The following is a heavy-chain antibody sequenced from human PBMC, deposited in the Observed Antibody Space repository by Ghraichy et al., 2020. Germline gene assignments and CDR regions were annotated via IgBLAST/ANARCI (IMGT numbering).Heavy chain of an antibody. V-gene: IGHV4-59*01. D-gene: IGHD3-22*01. CDR2: IYYSGST. CDR3: ARDHHYYDSSGYYVHHWYFDL. CDR1: GGSISSYY. Sequence: SETLSLTCTVSGGSISSYYWSWIRQPPGKGLEWIGYIYYSGSTNYNPSLKSRVTISVDTSKNQFSLKLSSVTAADTAVYYCARDHHYYDSSGYYVHHWYFDLWGRGTLVTVSS. J-gene: IGHJ2*01.